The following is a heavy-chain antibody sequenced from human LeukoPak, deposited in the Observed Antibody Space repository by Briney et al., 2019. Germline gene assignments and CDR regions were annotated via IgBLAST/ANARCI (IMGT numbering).Heavy chain of an antibody. J-gene: IGHJ4*02. CDR2: ISYDGSNK. Sequence: PGGSLRPSCAASGFTFSSYGMHRVRQAPGKGLEWVAVISYDGSNKYYADSVKGRFTISRDNSKNTLYLQMNSLRADDTAVYYCARGYYSSSLMLWGQGTLVTVSS. D-gene: IGHD4-4*01. CDR3: ARGYYSSSLML. CDR1: GFTFSSYG. V-gene: IGHV3-30*03.